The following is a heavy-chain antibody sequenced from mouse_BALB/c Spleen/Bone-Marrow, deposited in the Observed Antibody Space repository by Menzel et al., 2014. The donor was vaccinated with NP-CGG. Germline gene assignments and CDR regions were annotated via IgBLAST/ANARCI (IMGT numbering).Heavy chain of an antibody. Sequence: EVKLMESGPALVKPRASVWVSCTASGYTFTIFVIYWVKQRPGQGLEWIGHVNPYNDGTKYNEKFKGEATLTSDKSSHTAYMELSSLTSDDSAVYYCARERDYGDDCYYRVQGTT. D-gene: IGHD2-12*01. CDR2: VNPYNDGT. CDR3: ARERDYGDDCYY. J-gene: IGHJ2*01. V-gene: IGHV1-14*01. CDR1: GYTFTIFV.